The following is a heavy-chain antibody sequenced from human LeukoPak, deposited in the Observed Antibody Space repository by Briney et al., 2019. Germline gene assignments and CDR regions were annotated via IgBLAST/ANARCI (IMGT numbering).Heavy chain of an antibody. D-gene: IGHD6-19*01. V-gene: IGHV1-46*01. CDR3: ASDSSGWYDYYYGMDV. J-gene: IGHJ6*02. CDR1: GYTFTGYY. CDR2: INPSGGST. Sequence: ASVKVSCKASGYTFTGYYMHWVRQAPGQGLEWMGIINPSGGSTSYAQKFQGRVTMTRDTSTSTVYMELSSLRSEDTAVYYCASDSSGWYDYYYGMDVWGQGTTVTVSS.